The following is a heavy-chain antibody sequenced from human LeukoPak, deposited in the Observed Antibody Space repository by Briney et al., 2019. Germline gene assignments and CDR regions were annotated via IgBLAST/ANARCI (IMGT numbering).Heavy chain of an antibody. V-gene: IGHV3-7*01. J-gene: IGHJ6*03. CDR3: AKDGRKVLLWFGELLHLQDYYMDV. Sequence: GGSLRLSCAASGFIFSSYWMSWVRQAPGKGLEWVANIKQDGSEKYYVDSVKGRFTISRDNSKNTLYLQMNSLRAEDTAVYYCAKDGRKVLLWFGELLHLQDYYMDVWGKGTTVTISS. CDR1: GFIFSSYW. CDR2: IKQDGSEK. D-gene: IGHD3-10*01.